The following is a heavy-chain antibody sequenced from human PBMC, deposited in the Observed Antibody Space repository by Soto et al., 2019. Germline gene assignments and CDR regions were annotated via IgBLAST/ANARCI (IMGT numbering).Heavy chain of an antibody. D-gene: IGHD3-3*01. Sequence: SETLSLTCTVSGGSINSYYWSWIRQPPGKGLEWIGYIYYSGSTNYNPSLKSRVTISVDTSKNQFSLKLSSVTAADTAVYYCAGGGITIFGVVIPYYYYGMDVWGQGTTVTVSS. CDR1: GGSINSYY. J-gene: IGHJ6*02. V-gene: IGHV4-59*01. CDR3: AGGGITIFGVVIPYYYYGMDV. CDR2: IYYSGST.